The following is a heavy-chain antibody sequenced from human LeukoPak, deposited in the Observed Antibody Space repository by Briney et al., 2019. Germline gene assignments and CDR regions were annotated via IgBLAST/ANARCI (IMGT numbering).Heavy chain of an antibody. CDR3: AKVSLGYDSSGYPRDY. CDR2: ISGSGGST. Sequence: TGGSLRLSCAASGFTFSSYAMSWVRQAPGKGLEWVSAISGSGGSTYYADSVKGRFTISRDNSKNTLYLQMNSLRAEDTAVYYCAKVSLGYDSSGYPRDYWGQGTLVTVSS. CDR1: GFTFSSYA. J-gene: IGHJ4*02. D-gene: IGHD3-22*01. V-gene: IGHV3-23*01.